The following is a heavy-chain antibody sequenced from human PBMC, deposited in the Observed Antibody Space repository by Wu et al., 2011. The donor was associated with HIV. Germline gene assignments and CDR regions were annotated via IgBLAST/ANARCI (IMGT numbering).Heavy chain of an antibody. CDR1: GGTFNSYG. Sequence: QVQLVQSGAEVKKPGSSVKVSCKASGGTFNSYGISWVRQAPGQGLEWMGGIIPIFGTTNYAQKFQGRVTITADKSTTTAYMELSSLRSEDTAVYYCATAHCSSTTCYPDFDYWGHGTLVTVSS. D-gene: IGHD2-2*01. J-gene: IGHJ4*01. CDR3: ATAHCSSTTCYPDFDY. V-gene: IGHV1-69*14. CDR2: IIPIFGTT.